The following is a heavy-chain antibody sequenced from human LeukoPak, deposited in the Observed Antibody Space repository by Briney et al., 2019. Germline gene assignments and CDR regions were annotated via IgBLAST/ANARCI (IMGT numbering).Heavy chain of an antibody. CDR1: GFAFRNYW. CDR3: ARGTLVLFDY. Sequence: PGGSLRLSCVASGFAFRNYWMYWVRQGPGKGLEWVSSISSSSNYIYYADSVKGRFTVSRDNAKNSVYLQMNSLRAEDTAVYYCARGTLVLFDYWGQGTLVTVSS. CDR2: ISSSSNYI. J-gene: IGHJ4*02. V-gene: IGHV3-21*01. D-gene: IGHD2-8*01.